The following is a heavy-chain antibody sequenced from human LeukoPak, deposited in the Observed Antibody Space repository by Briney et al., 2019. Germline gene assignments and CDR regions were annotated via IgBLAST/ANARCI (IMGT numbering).Heavy chain of an antibody. Sequence: GGSLRLSCAASGFTVNNNYMSWVRQAPGKGLEWVSVIYSGGSTYYADSVKGRFTISRDNSKNTLYLQMNSLRAEDTAVYYCASSIVGATLGYYYYMDVWGKGTTVTVSS. CDR1: GFTVNNNY. CDR2: IYSGGST. D-gene: IGHD1-26*01. CDR3: ASSIVGATLGYYYYMDV. J-gene: IGHJ6*03. V-gene: IGHV3-53*01.